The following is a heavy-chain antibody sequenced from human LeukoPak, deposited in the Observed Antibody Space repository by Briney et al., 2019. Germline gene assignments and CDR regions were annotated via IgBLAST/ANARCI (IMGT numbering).Heavy chain of an antibody. CDR2: ISGEGNLV. CDR1: GFTFSSYS. J-gene: IGHJ4*02. Sequence: GGSLRLSCAASGFTFSSYSMNWVRQAPGKGLEWVSLISGEGNLVVYADSVKGRFTVSRDNAKNTLYLQMNSLRAEDTAVYYCTRDGPQTIPLDYWGQGTLVTVSS. D-gene: IGHD2-21*01. V-gene: IGHV3-74*01. CDR3: TRDGPQTIPLDY.